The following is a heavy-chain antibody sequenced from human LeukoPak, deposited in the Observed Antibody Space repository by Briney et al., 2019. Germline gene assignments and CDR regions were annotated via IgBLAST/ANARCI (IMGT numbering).Heavy chain of an antibody. D-gene: IGHD4-17*01. CDR3: ARFLYGDSAYFFDY. V-gene: IGHV2-70*01. J-gene: IGHJ4*02. Sequence: SGPALVKPTQTLTLTCTFSGFSFDTSGMCVSWIRQPPGKALEWLALIDWDDGKYYTTSLKTRLTISKDTSKNQVVLTMTNVDPVDTAMYYCARFLYGDSAYFFDYWGRGTLVTVSS. CDR2: IDWDDGK. CDR1: GFSFDTSGMC.